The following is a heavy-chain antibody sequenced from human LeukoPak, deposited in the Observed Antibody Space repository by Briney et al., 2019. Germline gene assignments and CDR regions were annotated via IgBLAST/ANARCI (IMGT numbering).Heavy chain of an antibody. J-gene: IGHJ4*01. CDR1: GFTLRNYW. Sequence: GGSLRLSCTASGFTLRNYWMHWVRQVPGRRLVWVSRISGDGSVTNYADSVQGRFTISRDNAKNILYLQINSLRSEDTAVYYCARYSSSSGGAAYYLDYWGHGTLVTVSS. CDR3: ARYSSSSGGAAYYLDY. CDR2: ISGDGSVT. D-gene: IGHD6-6*01. V-gene: IGHV3-74*01.